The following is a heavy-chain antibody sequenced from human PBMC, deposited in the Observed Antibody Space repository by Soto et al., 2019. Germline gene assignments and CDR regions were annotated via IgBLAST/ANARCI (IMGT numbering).Heavy chain of an antibody. J-gene: IGHJ4*02. CDR1: GGSIGSGGYY. V-gene: IGHV4-31*03. CDR2: IYYSGST. CDR3: ARDKITGLFDY. D-gene: IGHD2-8*02. Sequence: SETLPLTCTVSGGSIGSGGYYWSWIRQHPGKGLEWIGYIYYSGSTYYNPSLKSRVTISVDTSKNQFSLKLTSVTAADTAVYYCARDKITGLFDYWGQGTLVTVSS.